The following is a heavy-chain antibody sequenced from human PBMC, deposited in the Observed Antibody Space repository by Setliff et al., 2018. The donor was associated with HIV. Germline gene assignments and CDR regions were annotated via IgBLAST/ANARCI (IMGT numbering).Heavy chain of an antibody. CDR2: VYYSGST. CDR3: ARLRGLNLEPFDY. Sequence: SETLSLTCSISGGSIEFSSYYWGWIRQPPGKGLEWIGSVYYSGSTYYNPSLKSRLTISVDTSSNKFSLKLSSVTAADTAVYYCARLRGLNLEPFDYWGQGTLVTVSS. V-gene: IGHV4-39*01. J-gene: IGHJ4*02. CDR1: GGSIEFSSYY. D-gene: IGHD1-1*01.